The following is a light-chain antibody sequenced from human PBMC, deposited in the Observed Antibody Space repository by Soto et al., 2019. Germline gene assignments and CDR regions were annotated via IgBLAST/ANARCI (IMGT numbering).Light chain of an antibody. V-gene: IGLV2-14*01. J-gene: IGLJ2*01. CDR2: EVS. CDR1: SSDVGGYNY. Sequence: QSALTQPASVSGSPGQSITISCTGTSSDVGGYNYVSWYQQHPGKAPKVMIYEVSNRPSGVSNRFSGSKSGNTAALTISGLQAEDEADSYCSSYTSSRPLVVFGGGTELTVL. CDR3: SSYTSSRPLVV.